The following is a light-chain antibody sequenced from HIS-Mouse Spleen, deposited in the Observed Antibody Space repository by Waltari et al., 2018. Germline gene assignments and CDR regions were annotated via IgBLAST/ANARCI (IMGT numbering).Light chain of an antibody. J-gene: IGLJ2*01. CDR2: EVS. CDR1: SRDVGGYNY. Sequence: QSALTQPASVSGSPGQSITISCTGTSRDVGGYNYVPWYQQHPVKAPKLMIYEVSNRPSGVSNRFSGSKSGNTASLTISGLQAEDEADYYCSSYTSSSTLVFGGGTKLTVL. CDR3: SSYTSSSTLV. V-gene: IGLV2-14*01.